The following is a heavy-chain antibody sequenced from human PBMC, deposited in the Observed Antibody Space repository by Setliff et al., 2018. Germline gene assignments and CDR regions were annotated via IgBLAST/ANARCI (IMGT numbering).Heavy chain of an antibody. J-gene: IGHJ4*02. CDR2: IYYSGST. V-gene: IGHV4-59*11. CDR1: GGSISSHY. D-gene: IGHD6-13*01. CDR3: ARGGIAAAGTRPSFFDY. Sequence: SETLSLTCTVSGGSISSHYWSWIRQPPGKGLEWIGSIYYSGSTNYNPSLKSRVTISVDTSKNQFSLKLSSVTAADTAVYYCARGGIAAAGTRPSFFDYWGQGTLVTVSS.